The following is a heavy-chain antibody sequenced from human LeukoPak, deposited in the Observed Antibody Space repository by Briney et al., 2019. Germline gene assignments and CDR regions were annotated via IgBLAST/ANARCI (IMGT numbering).Heavy chain of an antibody. CDR1: GGSFSGYY. V-gene: IGHV4-34*01. J-gene: IGHJ6*03. Sequence: PSETLSLTCAVYGGSFSGYYWSWIRQPPGKGLEWIGEINHSGSTNYNPSLESRVTISVDTSKNQFSLKLSSVTAADTAVYYCARHRRYYDSSGYSADYYYYYMDVWGKWTTVTISS. CDR2: INHSGST. CDR3: ARHRRYYDSSGYSADYYYYYMDV. D-gene: IGHD3-22*01.